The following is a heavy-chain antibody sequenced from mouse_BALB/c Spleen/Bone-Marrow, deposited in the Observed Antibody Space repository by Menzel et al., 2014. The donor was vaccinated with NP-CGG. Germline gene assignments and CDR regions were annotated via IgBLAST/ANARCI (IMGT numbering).Heavy chain of an antibody. CDR1: GDSITSSY. D-gene: IGHD2-10*01. Sequence: EVKLMESGPSLVKPSQTLSLTCSVTGDSITSSYWNWIRKFPGNKLESMGYISYSGNAYYNPSLKSRISLTRDTSKNQYYLQLNSVTTEHTSTYFFASVNAYHFDYWGQRTTLTVSS. V-gene: IGHV3-8*02. CDR3: ASVNAYHFDY. J-gene: IGHJ2*01. CDR2: ISYSGNA.